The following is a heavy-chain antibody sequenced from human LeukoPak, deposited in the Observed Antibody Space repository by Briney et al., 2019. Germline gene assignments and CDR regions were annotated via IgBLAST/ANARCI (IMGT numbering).Heavy chain of an antibody. J-gene: IGHJ4*02. Sequence: ASVTVSCKASGYTFISYGISWVRQAPGQGVEWMGWINPNSGGTNYAQKFQGRVTMTRDTSISTAYMELSRLRSDDTAVYYCARNSIQLWLLADYYFDYWGQGTLVTVSS. CDR2: INPNSGGT. D-gene: IGHD5-18*01. CDR3: ARNSIQLWLLADYYFDY. V-gene: IGHV1-2*02. CDR1: GYTFISYG.